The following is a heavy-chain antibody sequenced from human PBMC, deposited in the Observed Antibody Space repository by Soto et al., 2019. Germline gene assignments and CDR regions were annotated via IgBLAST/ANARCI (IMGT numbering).Heavy chain of an antibody. CDR2: IYYSGGT. Sequence: SETLSLTCSVSGGSFSGYYWNWIRQSPGKGLEWIGYIYYSGGTDYNPSLKSRVSIPVDTSKNQLSLILTSVTAADTAVYYCATSHSDPFLLAVGYWGRGTLVTVSS. CDR1: GGSFSGYY. D-gene: IGHD1-26*01. V-gene: IGHV4-59*12. CDR3: ATSHSDPFLLAVGY. J-gene: IGHJ4*02.